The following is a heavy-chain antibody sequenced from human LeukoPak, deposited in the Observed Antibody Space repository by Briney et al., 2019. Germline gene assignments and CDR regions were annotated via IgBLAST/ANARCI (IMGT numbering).Heavy chain of an antibody. CDR3: AKSNYFDSGGYYFFDY. D-gene: IGHD3-22*01. Sequence: PGGSLRLSCAASGFTFSKYAMPWVRQAPGKGLEWVSGISVSGGSTNYADSVKGRFTISRDNSKNTLYLQMNSLRAEDTAVYYCAKSNYFDSGGYYFFDYWGQGTLVTVSS. CDR1: GFTFSKYA. J-gene: IGHJ4*02. V-gene: IGHV3-23*01. CDR2: ISVSGGST.